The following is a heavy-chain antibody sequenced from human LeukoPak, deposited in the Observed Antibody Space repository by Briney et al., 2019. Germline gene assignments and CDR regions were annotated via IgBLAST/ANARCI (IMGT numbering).Heavy chain of an antibody. Sequence: PSETLSLTCTVSGGSISSYYWSWIRQPPGKGLEWIGYIYYSGSTNYNPSLKSRVTISVDTSKNQFSLKLSSVTAADTAVYYCARDFSIHDAFDIWGQGTMVTVSS. CDR2: IYYSGST. J-gene: IGHJ3*02. CDR3: ARDFSIHDAFDI. CDR1: GGSISSYY. V-gene: IGHV4-59*01. D-gene: IGHD2/OR15-2a*01.